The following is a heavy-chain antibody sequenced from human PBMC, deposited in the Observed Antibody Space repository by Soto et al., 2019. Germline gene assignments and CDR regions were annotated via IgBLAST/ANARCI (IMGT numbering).Heavy chain of an antibody. V-gene: IGHV3-23*01. CDR2: ISGSGFKK. Sequence: GGSLRLSCAASGFIFENFGMSWVRQAPGKGLEWISSISGSGFKKYYADSVKGRFTISRDNSKSTVYLHMSSLRAEDTAIYYCANLVTSGMYSASGNWGQGTLVTVSS. CDR3: ANLVTSGMYSASGN. D-gene: IGHD1-26*01. J-gene: IGHJ4*02. CDR1: GFIFENFG.